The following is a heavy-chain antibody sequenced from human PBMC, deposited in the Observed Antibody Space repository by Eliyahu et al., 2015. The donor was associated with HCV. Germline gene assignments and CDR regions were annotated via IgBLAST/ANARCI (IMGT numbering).Heavy chain of an antibody. D-gene: IGHD1-1*01. CDR2: IFSDGSAP. Sequence: EVQLVESGGGLVQPGGSLRLSCAASGFTFTTYWIHWVRQAPGKGLVWVSHIFSDGSAPTYADSVKGRFSISRDNAKNTVYLQMDSLTAEDTAVYYCVRDRPHWNWGQGAPVTVSS. V-gene: IGHV3-74*01. CDR1: GFTFTTYW. J-gene: IGHJ4*02. CDR3: VRDRPHWN.